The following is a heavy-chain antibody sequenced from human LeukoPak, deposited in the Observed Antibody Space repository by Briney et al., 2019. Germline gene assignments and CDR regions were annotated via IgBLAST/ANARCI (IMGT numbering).Heavy chain of an antibody. CDR1: GFTFSSYG. CDR3: AKSDTRLGFDY. V-gene: IGHV3-33*06. D-gene: IGHD2-15*01. Sequence: GGSLRLSCAASGFTFSSYGMHWVRQAPGKGLEWVAVIWYDGSNKYYADSVKGRFTISRDNSKNMLYLQMNSLRAEDTAVYYCAKSDTRLGFDYWGQGTLVTVSS. CDR2: IWYDGSNK. J-gene: IGHJ4*02.